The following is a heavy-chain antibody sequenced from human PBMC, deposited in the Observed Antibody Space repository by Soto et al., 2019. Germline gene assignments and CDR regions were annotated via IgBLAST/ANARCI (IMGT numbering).Heavy chain of an antibody. Sequence: EVQLVVSGGGLVQPGGSLRLSCAASGFTLSSYDIHWVRQATGEGLAWVSGIGSGGDTHYADSVKGRFIISREDGKNSLYLQMNNLRVGDTAVYYCTRKTPPTGMEVWGQGATVTVSS. CDR1: GFTLSSYD. D-gene: IGHD3-9*01. CDR2: IGSGGDT. V-gene: IGHV3-13*01. J-gene: IGHJ6*02. CDR3: TRKTPPTGMEV.